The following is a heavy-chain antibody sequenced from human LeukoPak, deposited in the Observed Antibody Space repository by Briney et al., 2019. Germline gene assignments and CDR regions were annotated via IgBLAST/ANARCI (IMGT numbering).Heavy chain of an antibody. CDR3: TRVTYYYYMDV. CDR1: GFTFSSYE. Sequence: GGSLRLSCAASGFTFSSYEMNWVRQAPGKGLEWVSAISGSGGSTYYADSVKGRFTISRDNSKNTLYLQMNSLRAEDTAVYYCTRVTYYYYMDVWGKGTTVTVSS. CDR2: ISGSGGST. V-gene: IGHV3-23*01. J-gene: IGHJ6*03.